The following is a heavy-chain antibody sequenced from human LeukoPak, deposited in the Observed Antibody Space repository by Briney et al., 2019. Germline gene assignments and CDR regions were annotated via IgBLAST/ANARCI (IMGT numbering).Heavy chain of an antibody. V-gene: IGHV4-61*02. CDR1: GGSISSGGYY. CDR3: ARDSGTMVRGVPLVGIDL. J-gene: IGHJ2*01. D-gene: IGHD3-10*01. CDR2: IYTSGST. Sequence: PSETLSLTCTVSGGSISSGGYYWSWIRQPPGKGLEWIGRIYTSGSTNYNPSLKSRVTISVDTSKNQFSLKLSSVTAADTAVYYCARDSGTMVRGVPLVGIDLWGRGTLVTVSS.